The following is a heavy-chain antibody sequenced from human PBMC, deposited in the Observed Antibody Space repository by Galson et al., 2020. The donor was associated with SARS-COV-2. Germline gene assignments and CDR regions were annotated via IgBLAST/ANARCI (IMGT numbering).Heavy chain of an antibody. CDR1: GFTFSSYG. J-gene: IGHJ4*02. D-gene: IGHD3-3*01. CDR2: IWYDGSNK. Sequence: GESLKISCAASGFTFSSYGMHWVRQAPGKGLEWVAVIWYDGSNKYYADSVKGRFTISRDNSKNTLYLQMNSLRAEDTAVYYCARAVYDVWSCVFDYWGQVTLVTVAS. V-gene: IGHV3-33*01. CDR3: ARAVYDVWSCVFDY.